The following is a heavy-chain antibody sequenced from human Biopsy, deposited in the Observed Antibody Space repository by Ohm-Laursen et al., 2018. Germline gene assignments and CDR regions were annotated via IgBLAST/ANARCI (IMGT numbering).Heavy chain of an antibody. CDR3: ARDLRGHWFFDL. J-gene: IGHJ2*01. CDR2: IYDDGINE. CDR1: GFTFKNDN. D-gene: IGHD5/OR15-5a*01. Sequence: SLRLSCAAFGFTFKNDNMHWVRQAPGKGLEWVAAIYDDGINEYYADSVKGRFTISRDDSKNTLYLQMSSLRVEDTAVFHCARDLRGHWFFDLWGRGTLVTVSS. V-gene: IGHV3-33*01.